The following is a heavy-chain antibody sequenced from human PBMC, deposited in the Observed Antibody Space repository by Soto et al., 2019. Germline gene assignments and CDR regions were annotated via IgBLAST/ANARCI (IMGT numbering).Heavy chain of an antibody. CDR3: ARQGKPLTGGMDV. CDR2: IHYSGNT. J-gene: IGHJ6*02. V-gene: IGHV4-59*08. Sequence: QVQLQESGPGLVKPSETLSLTCTVSGGSISGYYWSWIRQPPGKGLEWIGYIHYSGNTNYNPSLKIRVTISADTSEKQFSLKLTSVTAADTAVYYCARQGKPLTGGMDVWGQGTTVTVSS. CDR1: GGSISGYY. D-gene: IGHD1-1*01.